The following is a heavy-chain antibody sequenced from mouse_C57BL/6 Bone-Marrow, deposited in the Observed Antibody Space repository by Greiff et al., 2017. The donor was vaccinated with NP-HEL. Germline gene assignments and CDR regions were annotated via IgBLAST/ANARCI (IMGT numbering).Heavy chain of an antibody. D-gene: IGHD1-1*01. CDR3: AREGVIITTVVATDDY. CDR1: GYTFTDYY. V-gene: IGHV1-19*01. CDR2: INPYNGGT. Sequence: VQLQQSGPVLVKPGASVKMSCKASGYTFTDYYMNWVKQSHGKSLEWIGVINPYNGGTSYNQKFKGKATLTVDKSSSTAYMELNSLTSEDSAVYYCAREGVIITTVVATDDYWGQGTTLTVSS. J-gene: IGHJ2*01.